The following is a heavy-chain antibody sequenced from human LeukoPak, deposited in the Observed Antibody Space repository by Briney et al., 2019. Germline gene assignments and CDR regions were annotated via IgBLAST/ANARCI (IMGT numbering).Heavy chain of an antibody. CDR2: ISAYNGNT. D-gene: IGHD3-3*01. J-gene: IGHJ6*03. V-gene: IGHV1-18*01. CDR3: ARVIVERFLEWFPVYETYYYYYMDV. CDR1: GYTFTSYS. Sequence: GASVKVSCKASGYTFTSYSISWVRQAPGQGLEWMGWISAYNGNTNYAQKLQGRVTMTTDTSTSTAYMELRSLRSDDTAVYYCARVIVERFLEWFPVYETYYYYYMDVWGKGTTVTVSS.